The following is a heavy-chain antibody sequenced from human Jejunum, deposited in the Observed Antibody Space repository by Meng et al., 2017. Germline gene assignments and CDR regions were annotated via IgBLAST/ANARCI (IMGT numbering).Heavy chain of an antibody. CDR3: ARSPYSGSALPFFDY. CDR1: GDSLNSPDYY. J-gene: IGHJ4*02. V-gene: IGHV4-30-4*01. Sequence: QGQLQESGPGLVKPSQTLSLTCTVSGDSLNSPDYYWSWIRQPPEKGLEWIGYIYYSGSTYYNPSLKSRVSISGDTSNKQFSLKLTSVTAADTAVYYCARSPYSGSALPFFDYWGQGSLVTVSS. CDR2: IYYSGST. D-gene: IGHD1-26*01.